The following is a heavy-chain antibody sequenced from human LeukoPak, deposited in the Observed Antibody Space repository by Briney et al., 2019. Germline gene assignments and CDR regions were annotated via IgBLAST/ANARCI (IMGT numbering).Heavy chain of an antibody. CDR3: ARDRGLGLGELGSYYYYGMDV. CDR1: GGTFSSYA. D-gene: IGHD3-10*01. Sequence: ASVKVSCKASGGTFSSYAISWGRQAPGQGLGWMGRIIPILGIAHTAHKFQGRVDITADKSTSQAYLELSSLRCEGTAVYYCARDRGLGLGELGSYYYYGMDVWGQGTTVTVSS. V-gene: IGHV1-69*04. J-gene: IGHJ6*02. CDR2: IIPILGIA.